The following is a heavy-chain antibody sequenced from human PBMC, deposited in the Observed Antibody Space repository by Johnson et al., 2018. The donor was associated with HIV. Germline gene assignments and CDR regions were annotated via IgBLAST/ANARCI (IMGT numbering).Heavy chain of an antibody. CDR2: INSGGDT. CDR3: ARACRDGYTCDVYDI. Sequence: EVQVVESGGGVVRPGGSLRLSCAASGFTVSSNNMSWVRQGPGKGLEWVSVINSGGDTYYADSVKGRCTISRDNSKNTLYLQMNSLRAEDTAVYYCARACRDGYTCDVYDIWGQGTMLTVSS. D-gene: IGHD5-24*01. J-gene: IGHJ3*02. CDR1: GFTVSSNN. V-gene: IGHV3-66*01.